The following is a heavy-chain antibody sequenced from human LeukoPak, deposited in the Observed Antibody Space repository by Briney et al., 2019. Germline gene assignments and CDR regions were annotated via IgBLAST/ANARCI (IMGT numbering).Heavy chain of an antibody. CDR2: ISATGATP. V-gene: IGHV3-23*01. D-gene: IGHD4-23*01. J-gene: IGHJ3*02. CDR1: GFTFSFYA. CDR3: AKFKGGNYETRASDI. Sequence: GGSLRLSCAASGFTFSFYATSWVRQAPGKGLECISAISATGATPYYADSVKGRFTISRDNSKNTLYLQMNSLTAEDTAVYYCAKFKGGNYETRASDIWGQGTMVTVSS.